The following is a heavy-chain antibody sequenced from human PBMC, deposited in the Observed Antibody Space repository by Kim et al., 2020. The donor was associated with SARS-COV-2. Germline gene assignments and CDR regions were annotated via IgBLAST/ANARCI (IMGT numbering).Heavy chain of an antibody. J-gene: IGHJ4*02. CDR2: ISGSGGST. Sequence: GGSLRLSCAASGFTFSSYAMSWVRQAPGKGLEWVAAISGSGGSTYYADSVKGRITISRDNSKNTVYLQMNSLRAEDTAVYYCAKAPGWYAVFDYWGQGALVTVSS. D-gene: IGHD6-19*01. CDR3: AKAPGWYAVFDY. V-gene: IGHV3-23*01. CDR1: GFTFSSYA.